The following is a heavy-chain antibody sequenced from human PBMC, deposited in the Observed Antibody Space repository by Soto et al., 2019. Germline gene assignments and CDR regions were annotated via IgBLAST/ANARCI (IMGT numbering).Heavy chain of an antibody. J-gene: IGHJ4*02. CDR1: GGSVSTDSYY. Sequence: QEQLQESGPGLVKPSETLSLTSTVSGGSVSTDSYYWSWIRQFPGKGLEWIGYIHYSGSTNYNPSLKSRITISIDTSKNQFSLKLSSVTAADTAVYYCAREVVPAAQFDYWGQGTLVTVSS. CDR3: AREVVPAAQFDY. CDR2: IHYSGST. D-gene: IGHD2-2*01. V-gene: IGHV4-61*01.